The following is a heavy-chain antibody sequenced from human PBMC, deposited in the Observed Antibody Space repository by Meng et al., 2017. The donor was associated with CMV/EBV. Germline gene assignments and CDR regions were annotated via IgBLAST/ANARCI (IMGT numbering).Heavy chain of an antibody. D-gene: IGHD2-2*01. CDR2: IYYSGST. V-gene: IGHV4-59*01. CDR3: AREVRYCSSTSCYRFDP. Sequence: SETLSLTCTVSGGSISSYYWSWIRQPPGKGLEWIGYIYYSGSTNYNPSLKSRATISVDTSKNQFSLKLSSVTAADTAVYYCAREVRYCSSTSCYRFDPWGQGTLVTVSS. J-gene: IGHJ5*02. CDR1: GGSISSYY.